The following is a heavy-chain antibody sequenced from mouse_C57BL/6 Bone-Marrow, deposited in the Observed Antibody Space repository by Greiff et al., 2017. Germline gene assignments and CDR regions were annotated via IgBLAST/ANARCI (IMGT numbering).Heavy chain of an antibody. CDR1: GFSLTSYG. J-gene: IGHJ1*03. Sequence: QVQLQQSGPGLVQPSQSLSITCTVSGFSLTSYGVHWVRQSPGKGLEWLGVIWSGGSTDYNAAFISRLSISKDNSKSQVFFKMNSLQADDTAIYYCARNQSPYYYGSSDWYFDGWGTGTTVTVSS. CDR2: IWSGGST. V-gene: IGHV2-2*01. CDR3: ARNQSPYYYGSSDWYFDG. D-gene: IGHD1-1*01.